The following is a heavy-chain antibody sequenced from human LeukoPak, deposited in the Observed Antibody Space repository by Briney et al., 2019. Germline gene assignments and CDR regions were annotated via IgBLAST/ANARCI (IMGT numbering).Heavy chain of an antibody. D-gene: IGHD3-10*01. CDR1: GGSISSSSYY. Sequence: PSETLSLTCTVSGGSISSSSYYWGWIHQPPGKGLEWIGCIYYTGSTYYNPSLKSRVTISVDTSKNQFSLKLSSVTAADTAVYYCARQIDGSGEFDYFDYWGQGTLVTVSS. CDR3: ARQIDGSGEFDYFDY. CDR2: IYYTGST. V-gene: IGHV4-39*01. J-gene: IGHJ4*02.